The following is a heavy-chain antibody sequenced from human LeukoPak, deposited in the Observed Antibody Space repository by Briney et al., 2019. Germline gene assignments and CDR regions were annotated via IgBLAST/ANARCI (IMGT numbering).Heavy chain of an antibody. CDR2: IYSGGST. J-gene: IGHJ5*02. Sequence: PGGSLRLSCAASGFTVSSNYMSWVRQAPGKGLEWVSVIYSGGSTYYADSAKGRFTISRDNSKNTLYLQMNSLRAEDTAVYYCARYANPGHKGFGPFDPWGQGTLVTVSS. V-gene: IGHV3-53*01. CDR1: GFTVSSNY. CDR3: ARYANPGHKGFGPFDP. D-gene: IGHD3-10*01.